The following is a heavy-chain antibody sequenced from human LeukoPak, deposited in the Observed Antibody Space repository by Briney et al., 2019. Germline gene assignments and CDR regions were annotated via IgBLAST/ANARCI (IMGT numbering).Heavy chain of an antibody. Sequence: PGGSLRLSCAASGFTFGSYSMNWVRQAPGKGLEWVSSISSSSSYIYYADSVKGRFTISRDNAKNSLYLQMNSLRAEDTAVYYCARDGAIEGGAFDIWGQGTLVTVSS. CDR2: ISSSSSYI. CDR3: ARDGAIEGGAFDI. J-gene: IGHJ4*02. V-gene: IGHV3-21*01. CDR1: GFTFGSYS. D-gene: IGHD3-9*01.